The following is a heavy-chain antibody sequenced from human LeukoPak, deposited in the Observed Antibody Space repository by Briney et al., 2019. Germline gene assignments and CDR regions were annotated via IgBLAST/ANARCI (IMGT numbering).Heavy chain of an antibody. Sequence: SETLSLTCTVSGGSISSYYWSWIRQPPGKGLEWVGYIYYSGSTNYNPSLQSRVTISVDTSKNQFSLKLSSVTAAETAVYYCARLPHFDGDGKWADYWGQGTLVTVSS. CDR1: GGSISSYY. V-gene: IGHV4-59*08. D-gene: IGHD3-9*01. CDR3: ARLPHFDGDGKWADY. J-gene: IGHJ4*02. CDR2: IYYSGST.